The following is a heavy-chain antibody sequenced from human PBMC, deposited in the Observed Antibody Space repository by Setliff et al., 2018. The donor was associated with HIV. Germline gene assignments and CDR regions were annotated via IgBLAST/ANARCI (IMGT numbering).Heavy chain of an antibody. J-gene: IGHJ6*03. CDR2: IDADNGNT. V-gene: IGHV1-18*04. CDR1: GYTFTGYY. D-gene: IGHD4-17*01. Sequence: ASVKVSCKASGYTFTGYYLHWVRQAPGQGLEWVGWIDADNGNTNYAQKFRGRVTMTTDTSTNTAYMEVRSLTSDDTAVYYCVRVTADRTNYYYMDVWDKGTTVTVSS. CDR3: VRVTADRTNYYYMDV.